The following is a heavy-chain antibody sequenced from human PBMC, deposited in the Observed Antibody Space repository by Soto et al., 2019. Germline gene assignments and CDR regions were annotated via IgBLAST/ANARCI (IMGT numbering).Heavy chain of an antibody. J-gene: IGHJ4*02. D-gene: IGHD3-3*01. Sequence: PSETLSLTCTVSGGSINNGRYYWNWIRQHPGKGLEWIGYIYDSGNIYYNPSVKSRSTMSLDTSKNQFSLKLDSVTVADTAVYYCSRVDQRLLEWFFLDSWGQGTLVTVSS. V-gene: IGHV4-31*03. CDR3: SRVDQRLLEWFFLDS. CDR2: IYDSGNI. CDR1: GGSINNGRYY.